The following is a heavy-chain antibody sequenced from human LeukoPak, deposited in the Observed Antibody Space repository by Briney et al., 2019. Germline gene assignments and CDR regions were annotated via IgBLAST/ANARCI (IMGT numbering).Heavy chain of an antibody. CDR1: GGSISSSY. J-gene: IGHJ4*02. CDR3: AREGGSSRSLEN. Sequence: SETLSLTCNVSGGSISSSYWSWIRQPAGKGLEWIGRIYASGSSNYNPSLKSRVTMSVDTSKDQFSLNLSSVTAADTAVYYCAREGGSSRSLENWGQGTLVTVSS. D-gene: IGHD1-26*01. V-gene: IGHV4-4*07. CDR2: IYASGSS.